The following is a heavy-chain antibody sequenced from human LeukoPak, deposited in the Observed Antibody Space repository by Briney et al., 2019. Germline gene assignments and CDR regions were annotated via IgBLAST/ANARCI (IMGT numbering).Heavy chain of an antibody. V-gene: IGHV1-18*01. CDR3: ARRGYSSSWNVFYLDY. J-gene: IGHJ4*02. D-gene: IGHD6-13*01. CDR1: GYTFTNYG. Sequence: ASVKVSCTASGYTFTNYGINWVRQAPGRGLEWMGWIDSYNGNTNYAQKVQDRVTMTTDRSTNTVYMELRSLTSDDTAVYYCARRGYSSSWNVFYLDYWGQGTLVTVSS. CDR2: IDSYNGNT.